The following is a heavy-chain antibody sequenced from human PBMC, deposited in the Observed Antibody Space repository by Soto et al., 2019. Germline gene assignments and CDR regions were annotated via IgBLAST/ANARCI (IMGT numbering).Heavy chain of an antibody. J-gene: IGHJ5*02. CDR1: RYTFTGYF. CDR2: INPYSGGA. Sequence: ASVKVSCKASRYTFTGYFMHWVRQAPGQGGGWMGWINPYSGGADYAQSFQGRVTMTRDTSISTVYMELSRLRFDDTAVYYCARVIRGAYYNSPLDTWGQGTVVTVSS. CDR3: ARVIRGAYYNSPLDT. V-gene: IGHV1-2*02. D-gene: IGHD3-10*01.